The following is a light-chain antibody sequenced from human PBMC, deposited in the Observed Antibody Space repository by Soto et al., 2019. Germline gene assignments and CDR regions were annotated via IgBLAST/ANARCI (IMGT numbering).Light chain of an antibody. Sequence: QSALTQPASVSGSPGQSITISCTGTNSDVGGYNYVSWYQQHPGEAPKLVIYNVRDRPSGVSSLFSGSKSGTTASLTISGLEAEDEADYYCSSYSATNSLVFGGGTKLTVL. CDR1: NSDVGGYNY. V-gene: IGLV2-14*03. CDR3: SSYSATNSLV. J-gene: IGLJ3*02. CDR2: NVR.